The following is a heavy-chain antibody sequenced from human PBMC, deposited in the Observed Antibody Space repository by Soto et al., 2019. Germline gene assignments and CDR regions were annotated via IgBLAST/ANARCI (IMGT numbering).Heavy chain of an antibody. Sequence: VGSLRHSCAASGFTFRSYSMNWVRQAPGKGLEWVSYISTSSSAIYYADSVKGRFTISRDNAKNSLYLQMNSLRAVYTAVYYCARQSWNYDYRGQGTLVTGSP. CDR1: GFTFRSYS. J-gene: IGHJ4*02. CDR2: ISTSSSAI. CDR3: ARQSWNYDY. V-gene: IGHV3-48*01. D-gene: IGHD1-7*01.